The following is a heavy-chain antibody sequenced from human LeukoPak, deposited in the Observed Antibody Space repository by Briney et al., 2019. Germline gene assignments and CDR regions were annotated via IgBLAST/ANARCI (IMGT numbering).Heavy chain of an antibody. J-gene: IGHJ4*02. CDR3: ARDSLGMSTLDS. D-gene: IGHD5/OR15-5a*01. CDR2: NSDGST. V-gene: IGHV3-53*01. CDR1: GFTVSKNY. Sequence: GGSLRLSCAASGFTVSKNYMSWVRQAPGKGLEWVSVNSDGSTYYADSVKGRFTISRDSSKNTLYLQMNSLRAEDTAVYYCARDSLGMSTLDSWGQGTLVTVSS.